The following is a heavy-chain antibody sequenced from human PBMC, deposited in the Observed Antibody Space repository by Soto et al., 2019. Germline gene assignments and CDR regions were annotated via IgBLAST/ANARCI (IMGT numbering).Heavy chain of an antibody. V-gene: IGHV3-30*18. CDR3: AKGEILRPSFDI. CDR1: GFTFSSYG. CDR2: ISYDGSNK. Sequence: ESGGGVVQPGRSLRLSCAASGFTFSSYGMHWVRQAPGKGLEWVAVISYDGSNKYYADSVKGRFTISRDNSKNTLYLQMNSLRAEDTAVYYCAKGEILRPSFDIWGQGTMVTVSS. D-gene: IGHD3-16*01. J-gene: IGHJ3*02.